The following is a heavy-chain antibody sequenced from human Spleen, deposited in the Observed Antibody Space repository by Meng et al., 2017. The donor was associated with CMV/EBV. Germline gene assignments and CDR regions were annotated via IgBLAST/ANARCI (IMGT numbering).Heavy chain of an antibody. D-gene: IGHD2-2*01. CDR1: GYTFTGYY. CDR2: INPNSGGT. CDR3: ARDGDIVVVPASPGDY. J-gene: IGHJ4*02. Sequence: SGYTFTGYYMPWVRQAPGQGLEWMGWINPNSGGTNYAQKFQGRVTMTRDTSISTAYMELSRLRSDDTAVYYCARDGDIVVVPASPGDYWGQGTLVTVSS. V-gene: IGHV1-2*02.